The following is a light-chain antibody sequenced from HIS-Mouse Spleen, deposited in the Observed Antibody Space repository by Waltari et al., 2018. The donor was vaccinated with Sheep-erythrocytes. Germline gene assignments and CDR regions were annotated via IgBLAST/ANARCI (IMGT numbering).Light chain of an antibody. CDR1: KLGDKY. Sequence: SYELTQPPSVSVSPGQTASITCSGEKLGDKYACWYQQKPGQSPVLAIYQDSKRPSGIPERFSGSNSGNTATLTISWTQAMDEADYYCQAWDSSIYVFGTGTKVTVL. CDR3: QAWDSSIYV. V-gene: IGLV3-1*01. CDR2: QDS. J-gene: IGLJ1*01.